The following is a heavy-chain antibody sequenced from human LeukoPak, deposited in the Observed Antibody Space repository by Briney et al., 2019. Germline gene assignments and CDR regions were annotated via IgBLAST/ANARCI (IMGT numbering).Heavy chain of an antibody. D-gene: IGHD2-8*01. Sequence: GGSLRLSCAASGFTFSSYDMHWVRQATGKGLEWVSAIGTAGDTYYPGSVKGRFTISRENAKNSLYLQMNSPRAEDTAVYYCARVFYYYGMDVWGQGTTVTVSS. V-gene: IGHV3-13*01. CDR3: ARVFYYYGMDV. CDR1: GFTFSSYD. J-gene: IGHJ6*02. CDR2: IGTAGDT.